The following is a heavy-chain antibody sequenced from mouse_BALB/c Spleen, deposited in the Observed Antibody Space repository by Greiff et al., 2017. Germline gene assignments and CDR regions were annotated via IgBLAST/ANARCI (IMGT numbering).Heavy chain of an antibody. Sequence: EVKLQESGAELVKPGASVKLSCTASGFNIKDTYMHWVKQRPEQGLEWIGRIDPANGNTKYDPKFQGKATITADTSSNTAYLQLSSLTSEDTAVYYCARETMITTGYFDVWGAGTTVTVSS. J-gene: IGHJ1*01. CDR2: IDPANGNT. V-gene: IGHV14-3*02. CDR1: GFNIKDTY. D-gene: IGHD2-4*01. CDR3: ARETMITTGYFDV.